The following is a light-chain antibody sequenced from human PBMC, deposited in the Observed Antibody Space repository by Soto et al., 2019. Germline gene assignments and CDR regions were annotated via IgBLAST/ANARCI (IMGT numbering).Light chain of an antibody. V-gene: IGKV3-11*01. J-gene: IGKJ2*01. Sequence: EIVLTQSPATLSLSPGERATLSCRASQSVSVYLAWYQQKAGQAPRLLIYDASNRATGIPARFSGSGSGTDFTLTISSLEPEDFAVYYCQQRRNLPYTFGQGTNLEIK. CDR2: DAS. CDR3: QQRRNLPYT. CDR1: QSVSVY.